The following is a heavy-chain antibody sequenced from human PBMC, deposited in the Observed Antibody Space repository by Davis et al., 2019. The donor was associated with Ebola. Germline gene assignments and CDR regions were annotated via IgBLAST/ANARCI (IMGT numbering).Heavy chain of an antibody. CDR3: ARGTARGSYDY. J-gene: IGHJ4*02. CDR2: ITGNGGST. Sequence: GGSLRLSCAASGFTFSAYSFHWVRQAPGKGLEYVSAITGNGGSTYYADSVKGRFTISRDNSKNTVYLQMGSLRAEDMAVYYCARGTARGSYDYWGQGTLVTVSS. CDR1: GFTFSAYS. D-gene: IGHD3-10*01. V-gene: IGHV3-64*02.